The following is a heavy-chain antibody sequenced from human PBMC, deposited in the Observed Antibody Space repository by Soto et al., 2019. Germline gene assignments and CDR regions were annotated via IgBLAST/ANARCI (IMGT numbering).Heavy chain of an antibody. J-gene: IGHJ4*02. CDR2: IYYSGST. V-gene: IGHV4-31*02. CDR1: DGSSVGRGCY. D-gene: IGHD3-10*01. Sequence: VADGSSVGRGCYLSRNRQHPGKGLEWIGYIYYSGSTYYNPSLKSRVTISVDTSKNQFSLKLSSVTAADTAVYYCARATGSSPIDYWGQGTLVTVSS. CDR3: ARATGSSPIDY.